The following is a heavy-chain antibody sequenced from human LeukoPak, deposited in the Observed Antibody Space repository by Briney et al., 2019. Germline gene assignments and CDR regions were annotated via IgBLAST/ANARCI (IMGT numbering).Heavy chain of an antibody. CDR2: IYYTGST. J-gene: IGHJ4*02. Sequence: SETLSLTCTVSGGSISSYYWSWIRQPPGKGLEWIGYIYYTGSTNYNPSLKSPVTISVDTSKNQFSLKLSYVNAADTAVYYCARYISSSLDYWGQGTLVTVSS. CDR1: GGSISSYY. D-gene: IGHD6-6*01. CDR3: ARYISSSLDY. V-gene: IGHV4-59*08.